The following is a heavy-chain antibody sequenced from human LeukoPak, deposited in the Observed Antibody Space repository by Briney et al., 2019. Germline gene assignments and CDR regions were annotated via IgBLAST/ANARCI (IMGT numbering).Heavy chain of an antibody. D-gene: IGHD3-3*01. Sequence: GGSLRLSCAASGSTFSSYWMHWVRKAPGKGPVWFARTNRDGSSTAYADSVKGRFTISKDNAKNTLYLLMNSLRAEDTAVYYCARDSVEWYIFDYWGQGTLVTVSS. CDR3: ARDSVEWYIFDY. J-gene: IGHJ4*02. CDR2: TNRDGSST. V-gene: IGHV3-74*01. CDR1: GSTFSSYW.